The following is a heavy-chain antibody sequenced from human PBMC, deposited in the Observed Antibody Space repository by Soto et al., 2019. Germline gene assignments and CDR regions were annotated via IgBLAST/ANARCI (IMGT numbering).Heavy chain of an antibody. CDR1: GFSFGSYS. J-gene: IGHJ4*02. V-gene: IGHV3-23*01. CDR3: ARWSYLDY. CDR2: ISGSDGKT. Sequence: GGSLRLSCAASGFSFGSYSLSWVRQAPGKGLEWVSTISGSDGKTFYADSVKGRFSISRDTSQNTLYLQMNSLRADDTAIYYCARWSYLDYWGQGTRVTVSS. D-gene: IGHD3-3*01.